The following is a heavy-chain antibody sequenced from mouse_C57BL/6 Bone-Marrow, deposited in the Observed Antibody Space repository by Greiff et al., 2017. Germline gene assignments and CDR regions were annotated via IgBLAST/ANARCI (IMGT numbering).Heavy chain of an antibody. J-gene: IGHJ2*01. CDR2: ISGGGGNT. Sequence: ESGGGLVKPGGSLKLSCAASGFTFSSYTMSWVRQTPEKRLEWVATISGGGGNTYYPDSVKGRFTISRYNAKNTLYLQMSSLRSEDTALYYCARGYYYGSSLYFDYWGQGTTLPVSS. CDR3: ARGYYYGSSLYFDY. V-gene: IGHV5-9*01. CDR1: GFTFSSYT. D-gene: IGHD1-1*01.